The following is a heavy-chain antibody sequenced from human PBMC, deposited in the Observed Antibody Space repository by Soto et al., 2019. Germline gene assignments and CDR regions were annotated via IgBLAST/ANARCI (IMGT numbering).Heavy chain of an antibody. Sequence: TSETLSLTCTVSGGSISSYYWSWIRQPPGKGLEWIGYIYYSVSTNYNPSLKSRVTISVDTSKNQFSLKLSSVTAADTAVYYCARDHRTTVSMLSAFDIWGQGTMVTVSS. CDR2: IYYSVST. CDR1: GGSISSYY. D-gene: IGHD4-17*01. CDR3: ARDHRTTVSMLSAFDI. J-gene: IGHJ3*02. V-gene: IGHV4-59*12.